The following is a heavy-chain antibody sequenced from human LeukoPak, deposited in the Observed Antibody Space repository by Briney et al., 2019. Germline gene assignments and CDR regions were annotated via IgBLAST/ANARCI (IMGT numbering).Heavy chain of an antibody. J-gene: IGHJ3*02. V-gene: IGHV1-24*01. CDR2: FDPEDGET. CDR1: GYTLTELS. CDR3: ATDSLRNDAFDI. Sequence: ASVKASCKVSGYTLTELSMHWVRQAPGKGLEWMGGFDPEDGETIYAQKFQGRVTMTEDTSTDTAYMKLSSLRSEDTAVYYCATDSLRNDAFDIWGQGTMVTVSS. D-gene: IGHD4-17*01.